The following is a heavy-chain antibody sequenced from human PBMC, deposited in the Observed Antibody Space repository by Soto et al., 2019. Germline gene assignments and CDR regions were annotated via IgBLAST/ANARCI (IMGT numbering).Heavy chain of an antibody. CDR1: GYTFTGYY. J-gene: IGHJ5*02. V-gene: IGHV1-2*04. CDR3: GRQSRSDWFDP. CDR2: INTNSGGT. Sequence: RASVKVSSKASGYTFTGYYMHWVRQAPGQGLEWMGWINTNSGGTNYAQKFQGWVTVTRATSISTAYMELSRLRSDDTAVYYCGRQSRSDWFDPWGEGTLVTVCS. D-gene: IGHD2-15*01.